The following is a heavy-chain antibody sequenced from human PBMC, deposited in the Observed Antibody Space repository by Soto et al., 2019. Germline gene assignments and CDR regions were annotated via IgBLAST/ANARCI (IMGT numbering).Heavy chain of an antibody. Sequence: SETLSLTCTVSDGSISSYYCSWIRQPPGKGLECIGYISYSGSTNYNPSLKSRVTISVDTSKNQFSLKLSSVTAADTAVYYCARQLFYSSSWYFNNWFDPWGQGTLVTVSS. J-gene: IGHJ5*02. V-gene: IGHV4-59*08. CDR1: DGSISSYY. CDR2: ISYSGST. D-gene: IGHD6-13*01. CDR3: ARQLFYSSSWYFNNWFDP.